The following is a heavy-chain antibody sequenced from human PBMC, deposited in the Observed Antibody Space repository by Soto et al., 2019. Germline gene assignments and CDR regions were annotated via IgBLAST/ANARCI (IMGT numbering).Heavy chain of an antibody. CDR2: ISHDGSNK. CDR1: GFTFSSDG. J-gene: IGHJ4*02. CDR3: AKDVHGGVVVVAADS. D-gene: IGHD2-15*01. V-gene: IGHV3-30*18. Sequence: QVQLVESGGGVVQPGRSLRLSCAASGFTFSSDGLHWVRQAPCKGLEWVAVISHDGSNKYYADTVKGRFTISRDNPKNTLYLQMNSLRAEDTAVDYCAKDVHGGVVVVAADSWGQGNLVTVSS.